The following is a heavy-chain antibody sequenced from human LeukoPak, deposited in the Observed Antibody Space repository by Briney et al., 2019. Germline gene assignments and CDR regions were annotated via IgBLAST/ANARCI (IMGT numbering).Heavy chain of an antibody. J-gene: IGHJ6*03. Sequence: ASVKVSCKAFGYTFTSNYMHWVRQAPGQGLEWMGWINPNSGGTNYAQKLQGRVTMTTDTSTSTAYMELRSLRSDDTAVYYCARAPYDHHYMDVWGKGTTVTVSS. CDR2: INPNSGGT. CDR3: ARAPYDHHYMDV. D-gene: IGHD3-3*01. V-gene: IGHV1-2*02. CDR1: GYTFTSNY.